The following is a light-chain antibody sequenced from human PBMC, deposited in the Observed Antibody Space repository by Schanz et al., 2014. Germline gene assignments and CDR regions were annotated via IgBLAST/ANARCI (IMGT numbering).Light chain of an antibody. CDR1: QTVSSN. V-gene: IGKV3-20*01. CDR2: GAS. Sequence: IVMTQSPATLSVSPGERATLSCRASQTVSSNLAWYQQRPGQAPRLLIYGASSRATGIPDRFSGSGSGTDFTLTISRLEPEDFAVYYCQQYDSSPLTFGQGTKLEIK. CDR3: QQYDSSPLT. J-gene: IGKJ2*01.